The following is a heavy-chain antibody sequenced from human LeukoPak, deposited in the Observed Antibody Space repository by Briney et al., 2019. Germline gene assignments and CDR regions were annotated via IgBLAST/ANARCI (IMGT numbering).Heavy chain of an antibody. Sequence: ASVKVSCKASGYTFTSYYMHWMRQAPGQGLEWMGIINPSGGSTSYAQKFQGRVTMTRDTSTSTVYMELSSLRSEDTAVYYCASLYSGYDHEPQYSSGWCPFDYWGQGTLVTVSS. J-gene: IGHJ4*02. V-gene: IGHV1-46*01. CDR3: ASLYSGYDHEPQYSSGWCPFDY. CDR2: INPSGGST. CDR1: GYTFTSYY. D-gene: IGHD6-19*01.